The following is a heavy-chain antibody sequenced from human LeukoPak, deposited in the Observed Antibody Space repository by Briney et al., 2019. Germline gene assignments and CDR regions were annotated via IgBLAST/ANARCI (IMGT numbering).Heavy chain of an antibody. D-gene: IGHD2-15*01. CDR1: GYTLTELS. J-gene: IGHJ3*02. Sequence: ASVKVSCKVSGYTLTELSMHWVRQALGKGLEWMGGFDPEDGETIYAQKFQGRVTMTEDTSTDTAYMELSSLRSEDTAVYYCATDWYGYCSGGSCYRSAFDIWGQGTMVTVSS. V-gene: IGHV1-24*01. CDR3: ATDWYGYCSGGSCYRSAFDI. CDR2: FDPEDGET.